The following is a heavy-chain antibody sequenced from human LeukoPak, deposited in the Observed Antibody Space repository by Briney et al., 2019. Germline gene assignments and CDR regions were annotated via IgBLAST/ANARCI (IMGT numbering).Heavy chain of an antibody. D-gene: IGHD6-13*01. J-gene: IGHJ4*02. Sequence: GGSLRLSCAASGFTFDDYAMHWVRQAPGKGLEWVSGISWNSGSIGYADSVKGRFTISRDNAKNSLYLQMNSPRAEDTALYYCAKSIAAAAPFDYWGQGTLVTVSS. CDR3: AKSIAAAAPFDY. CDR1: GFTFDDYA. V-gene: IGHV3-9*01. CDR2: ISWNSGSI.